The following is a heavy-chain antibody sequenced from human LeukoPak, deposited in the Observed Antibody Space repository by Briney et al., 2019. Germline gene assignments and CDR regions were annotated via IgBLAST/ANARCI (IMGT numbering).Heavy chain of an antibody. J-gene: IGHJ4*02. CDR3: ARVYYYDSSGFDY. V-gene: IGHV4-59*01. D-gene: IGHD3-22*01. CDR1: GGSISNYY. CDR2: IYSSGST. Sequence: SETLSLTCTVSGGSISNYYWSWIRQPPGKGLEWIGYIYSSGSTNYNPSLKSRVTMSVDTSKNQVSLKLTSVTAADTAVYYCARVYYYDSSGFDYWGQGTLVTVSS.